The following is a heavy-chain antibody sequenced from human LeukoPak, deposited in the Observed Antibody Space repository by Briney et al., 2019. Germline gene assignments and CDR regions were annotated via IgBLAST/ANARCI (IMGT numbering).Heavy chain of an antibody. V-gene: IGHV3-23*01. CDR1: GSTLRSFV. Sequence: GGSLRLSGEASGSTLRSFVLGWVRKPPGKGLKWVSPFSGSGGSTYYADSVKGRFTISRDHSKNTLYLQMNSLRADDTAVYYCAKEGYDSGGYTFAYWGQGTLVTVSS. CDR2: FSGSGGST. D-gene: IGHD3-22*01. CDR3: AKEGYDSGGYTFAY. J-gene: IGHJ4*02.